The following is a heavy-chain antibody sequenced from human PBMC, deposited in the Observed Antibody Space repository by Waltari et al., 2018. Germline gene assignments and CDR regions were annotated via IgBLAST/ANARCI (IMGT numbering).Heavy chain of an antibody. CDR3: AREPGATPYNWNYVEGMDV. J-gene: IGHJ6*02. CDR2: INPNSGGT. V-gene: IGHV1-2*06. CDR1: GYTFTGYY. Sequence: QVQLVQSGAEVKKPGASVKVSCKASGYTFTGYYMHWVRQAPGQGLEWMGRINPNSGGTNYAQKFQGRVTMTRDTSISTAYMELSRLRSDDTAVYYCAREPGATPYNWNYVEGMDVWGQGTTVTVSS. D-gene: IGHD1-7*01.